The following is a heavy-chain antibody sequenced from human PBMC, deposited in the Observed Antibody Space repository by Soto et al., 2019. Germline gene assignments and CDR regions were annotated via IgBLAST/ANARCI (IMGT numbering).Heavy chain of an antibody. V-gene: IGHV3-23*01. CDR3: AKDRLSSPCTWFDS. D-gene: IGHD5-12*01. Sequence: EVQLLESGGGLVQPGGSLRLSCAASGFTFDNYAMSWVRQAPGKGLEWVSGIVGSGATTYYAHSVKGRFTISRDNSKNTLYLQMNSLRAEDTAVYYCAKDRLSSPCTWFDSWGQGTLVTVSS. CDR2: IVGSGATT. J-gene: IGHJ5*01. CDR1: GFTFDNYA.